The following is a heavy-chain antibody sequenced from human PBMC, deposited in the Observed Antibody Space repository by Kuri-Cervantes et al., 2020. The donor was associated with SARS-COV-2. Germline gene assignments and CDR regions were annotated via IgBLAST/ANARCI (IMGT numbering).Heavy chain of an antibody. CDR1: GGTFSSYA. J-gene: IGHJ4*02. CDR3: ARVYCSGGSCYSLDY. Sequence: SVKVSCKASGGTFSSYAISWVRQAPGQGLEWMGGIIPIFGTANYAQKFQGRVTMTTDTSTSTAYIELRSLRSDDTAVYYCARVYCSGGSCYSLDYWGQGTLVTVSS. CDR2: IIPIFGTA. D-gene: IGHD2-15*01. V-gene: IGHV1-69*05.